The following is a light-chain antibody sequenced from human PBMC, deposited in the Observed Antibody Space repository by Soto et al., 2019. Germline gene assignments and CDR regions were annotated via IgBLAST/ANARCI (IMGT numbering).Light chain of an antibody. Sequence: DIVMTQSPLSLPVTPGEPASISSRSSQSLLHSNGYNYLGWYLQKPGQSPQLLINLGSNRASGVPDRFSGSGSGTDFTLKISRVEAEDVGVYYCMQALQTPGARTFGPGTKVDIK. V-gene: IGKV2-28*01. CDR1: QSLLHSNGYNY. J-gene: IGKJ3*01. CDR2: LGS. CDR3: MQALQTPGART.